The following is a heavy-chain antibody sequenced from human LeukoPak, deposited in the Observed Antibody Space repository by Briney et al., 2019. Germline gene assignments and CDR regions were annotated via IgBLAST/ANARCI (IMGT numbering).Heavy chain of an antibody. V-gene: IGHV4-34*01. CDR3: ARVLGFLSRFDP. Sequence: SETLSLTCAVYGGSFSGYYWSWIRQPPGKGLEWIGEINHSGSTNYNPSLKSRVTISVATSKNQFSLKLSSVTAADTAVYYCARVLGFLSRFDPWGQGTLVTVSS. CDR2: INHSGST. D-gene: IGHD3-3*01. J-gene: IGHJ5*02. CDR1: GGSFSGYY.